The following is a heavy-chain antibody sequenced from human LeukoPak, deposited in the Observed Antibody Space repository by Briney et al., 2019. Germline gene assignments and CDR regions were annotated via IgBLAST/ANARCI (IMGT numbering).Heavy chain of an antibody. J-gene: IGHJ3*02. CDR3: ASPSSGWPNDASDI. D-gene: IGHD6-19*01. V-gene: IGHV4-31*03. CDR2: IYYSGST. Sequence: ASQTLSLTCTVSGGSISSGGYYWSWIRQHPGKGLEWIGYIYYSGSTYYNPSLKSRVTISVDTSKNQFSLKLSSVTAADTAVYYCASPSSGWPNDASDIWGQGTMVTVSS. CDR1: GGSISSGGYY.